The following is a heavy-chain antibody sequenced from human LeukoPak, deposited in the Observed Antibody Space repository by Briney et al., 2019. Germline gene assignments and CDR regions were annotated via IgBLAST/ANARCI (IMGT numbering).Heavy chain of an antibody. CDR3: AILYHSSSSVWAGG. CDR2: IIPILGIA. V-gene: IGHV1-69*04. CDR1: GGTFSSYA. J-gene: IGHJ4*02. D-gene: IGHD6-6*01. Sequence: SVKVSCKASGGTFSSYAISWVRQAPGQGLERMGRIIPILGIANYAQKFQGRVTITADKSTSTAYMELSSLRSEDTAVYCCAILYHSSSSVWAGGWGQGTLVTVSS.